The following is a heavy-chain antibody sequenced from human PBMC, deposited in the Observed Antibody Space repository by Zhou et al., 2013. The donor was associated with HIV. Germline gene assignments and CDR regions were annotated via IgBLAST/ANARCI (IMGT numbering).Heavy chain of an antibody. CDR3: ARPASSGWGGYFDY. J-gene: IGHJ4*02. CDR1: GGTFSSYA. V-gene: IGHV1-69*05. Sequence: QVQLVQSGAEVKKPGFSVKVSCKASGGTFSSYAISWVRQAPGQGLEWMGGIIPIFGTANYAQKFQGRVTITTDESTSTAYMELSSLRSEDTAVYYCARPASSGWGGYFDYWGQGTLVTVSS. CDR2: IIPIFGTA. D-gene: IGHD6-19*01.